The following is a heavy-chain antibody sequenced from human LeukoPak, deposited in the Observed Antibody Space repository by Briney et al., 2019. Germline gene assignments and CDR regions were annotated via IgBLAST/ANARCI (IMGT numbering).Heavy chain of an antibody. J-gene: IGHJ3*02. CDR3: ARDNSRDYYDSSGYPRLNAFDI. CDR1: GGTFSSYA. CDR2: IIPIFGTA. V-gene: IGHV1-69*06. Sequence: ASVKVSCKASGGTFSSYAISWVRQAPGQGLEWMGGIIPIFGTANYAQKFQGRVTITADKSTSTAYMELSSLRSEDTAVYYCARDNSRDYYDSSGYPRLNAFDIWGQGTMVTVSS. D-gene: IGHD3-22*01.